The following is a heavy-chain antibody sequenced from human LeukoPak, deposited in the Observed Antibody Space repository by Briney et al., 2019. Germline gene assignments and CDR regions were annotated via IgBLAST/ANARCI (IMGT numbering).Heavy chain of an antibody. CDR1: GFTFSSHW. Sequence: GSLRLSCAASGFTFSSHWMHWVRQAPGKGLVWVSRINSDGSSTSYADSVKGRFTISRDNAKNTLYLQMNSLRAEDTAVYYCARGSTYYDSSGQVPFDYWGQGTLVTVSS. J-gene: IGHJ4*02. CDR3: ARGSTYYDSSGQVPFDY. CDR2: INSDGSST. D-gene: IGHD3-22*01. V-gene: IGHV3-74*01.